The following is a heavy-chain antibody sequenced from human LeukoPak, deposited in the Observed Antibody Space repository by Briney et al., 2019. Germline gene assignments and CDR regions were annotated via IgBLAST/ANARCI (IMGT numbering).Heavy chain of an antibody. D-gene: IGHD2-2*01. CDR2: IIPILGIA. V-gene: IGHV1-69*02. CDR3: ARYCSSTSCYSDAFDI. J-gene: IGHJ3*02. CDR1: GRTLSSYT. Sequence: ASVKVSCKASGRTLSSYTISWVRRAPAQGLEWMGRIIPILGIANYAQKFQGRVTITADKPTSTAYMELSSLRSEDTAVYYCARYCSSTSCYSDAFDIWGQGTMVTVSS.